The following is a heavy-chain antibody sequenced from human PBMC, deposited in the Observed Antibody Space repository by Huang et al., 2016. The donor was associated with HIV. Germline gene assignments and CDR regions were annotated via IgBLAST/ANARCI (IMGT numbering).Heavy chain of an antibody. CDR3: AKDRSGGSYYFDS. V-gene: IGHV3-30*18. CDR1: GFSFKSNN. CDR2: ISYDGNNK. J-gene: IGHJ4*02. D-gene: IGHD1-26*01. Sequence: QVHLVESGGGVVQPGRSLRLSCAASGFSFKSNNMHWVRQAPGKGLEWVAGISYDGNNKYYPDSLRGRFAISRDNAKTALYLEMNSLRADDTAVYFCAKDRSGGSYYFDSWGRGTLVTVSS.